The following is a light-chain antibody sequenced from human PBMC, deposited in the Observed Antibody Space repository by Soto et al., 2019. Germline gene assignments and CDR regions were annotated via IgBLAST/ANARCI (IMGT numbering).Light chain of an antibody. CDR2: SNN. CDR3: AAWDDSMNGYV. J-gene: IGLJ1*01. V-gene: IGLV1-44*01. CDR1: SSNIGSNT. Sequence: QSVLTQPPSASGTPGQRVNISCSGRSSNIGSNTVNWYQQLPGTAPKLLIYSNNQRPSGVPDRFSGSKSGTSASLAISGLQSEDEADYYCAAWDDSMNGYVFGTGTKVTVL.